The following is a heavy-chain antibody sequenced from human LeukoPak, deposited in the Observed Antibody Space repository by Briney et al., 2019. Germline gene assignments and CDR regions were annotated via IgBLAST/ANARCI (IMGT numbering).Heavy chain of an antibody. CDR3: ARGLYGSGSSDY. V-gene: IGHV3-13*01. J-gene: IGHJ4*02. D-gene: IGHD3-10*01. Sequence: PGGSLRLSCAASGFTFSSYDMHWVRQATGKGLEWVSAIGTAGDTYYPGSVKGRFTISRENAKNSLYLQMNSLRAGDTAVYYCARGLYGSGSSDYWGQGTLVTVSS. CDR1: GFTFSSYD. CDR2: IGTAGDT.